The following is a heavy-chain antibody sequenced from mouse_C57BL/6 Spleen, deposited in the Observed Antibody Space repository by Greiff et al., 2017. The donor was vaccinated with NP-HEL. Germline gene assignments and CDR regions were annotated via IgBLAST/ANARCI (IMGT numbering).Heavy chain of an antibody. J-gene: IGHJ4*01. CDR3: ARPGLSYAMDY. CDR1: GYTFTSYG. Sequence: VQLVESGAELARPGASVKLSCKASGYTFTSYGISWVKQRTGQGLEWIGEIYPRSGNTYYNEKFKGKATLTADKSSSTAYMELRSLTSEDSAVYFCARPGLSYAMDYWGQGTSVTVSS. CDR2: IYPRSGNT. V-gene: IGHV1-81*01.